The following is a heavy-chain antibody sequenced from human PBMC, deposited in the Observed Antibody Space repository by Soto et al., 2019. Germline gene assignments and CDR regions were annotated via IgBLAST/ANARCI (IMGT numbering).Heavy chain of an antibody. CDR3: VKDQGLWFGAPRAFGI. J-gene: IGHJ3*02. CDR2: ISGSGGST. D-gene: IGHD3-10*01. CDR1: GFTFSSYA. V-gene: IGHV3-23*01. Sequence: PGGSLRLSCAASGFTFSSYAMSWVRQAPGKGLEWVSAISGSGGSTYYADSVKGRFTISRDNSKNTLYLQMNSLRAEDTAVYYCVKDQGLWFGAPRAFGIWGKGTLGTVS.